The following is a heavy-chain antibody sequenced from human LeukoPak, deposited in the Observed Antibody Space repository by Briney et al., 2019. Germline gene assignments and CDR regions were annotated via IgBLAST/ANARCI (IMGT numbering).Heavy chain of an antibody. CDR2: IYYSGST. D-gene: IGHD3-22*01. CDR1: GGSISSNSYY. CDR3: AGRKYYYDSSGPIDY. Sequence: SETLSLTCAVSGGSISSNSYYWGWIRQPPGKGLEWIGSIYYSGSTYYNPSLESRVTISVDTSKNQFSLKLSSVTAADTAVYYCAGRKYYYDSSGPIDYWGQGTLVTVSS. V-gene: IGHV4-39*07. J-gene: IGHJ4*02.